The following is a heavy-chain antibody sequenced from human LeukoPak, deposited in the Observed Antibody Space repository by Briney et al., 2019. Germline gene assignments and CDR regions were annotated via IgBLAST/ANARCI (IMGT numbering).Heavy chain of an antibody. CDR1: GGSVSSSSYY. CDR2: IYYSGST. D-gene: IGHD1-1*01. J-gene: IGHJ2*01. Sequence: SETLSLTCTVSGGSVSSSSYYWGWIRQPPGKGLEWIGSIYYSGSTYYSPSLKSRVTISVDTSKNQFSLKLSSVTAADTAVYYCARGTAPDWYFDLWGRGTLVTVSS. CDR3: ARGTAPDWYFDL. V-gene: IGHV4-39*01.